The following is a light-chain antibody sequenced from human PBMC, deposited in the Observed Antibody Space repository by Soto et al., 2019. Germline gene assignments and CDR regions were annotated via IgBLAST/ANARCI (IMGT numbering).Light chain of an antibody. CDR3: QQRSDWPLT. J-gene: IGKJ5*01. CDR2: GAS. CDR1: QTVSNNY. V-gene: IGKV3D-20*02. Sequence: EVVLTQSPGTLSLSPGERATVSCRASQTVSNNYLAWYQKKPGQAPRLLIYGASTRAIGVPARFSGSGSETDFTLTISSLEPEDFAVYYCQQRSDWPLTFGQGTRLEIK.